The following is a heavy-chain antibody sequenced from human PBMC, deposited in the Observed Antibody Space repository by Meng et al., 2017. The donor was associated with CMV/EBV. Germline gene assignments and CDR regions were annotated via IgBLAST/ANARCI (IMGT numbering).Heavy chain of an antibody. D-gene: IGHD3-22*01. CDR1: GYTFTSYD. CDR3: ARDRRTENYMAYYYDSSGGIDY. J-gene: IGHJ4*02. V-gene: IGHV1-2*02. Sequence: ASVKVSCKASGYTFTSYDINWVRQATGQGLEWMGWINPNSGGTNYAQKFQGRVTMTRDTSNSTAYMELSRLRSNDTAVYYCARDRRTENYMAYYYDSSGGIDYWGQGTLVTVSS. CDR2: INPNSGGT.